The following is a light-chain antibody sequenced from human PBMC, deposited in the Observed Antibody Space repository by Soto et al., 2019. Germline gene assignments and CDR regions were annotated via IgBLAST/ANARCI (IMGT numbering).Light chain of an antibody. J-gene: IGLJ3*02. CDR3: SAYRARSTLV. V-gene: IGLV2-14*01. CDR1: MRDVGAYNV. CDR2: EVR. Sequence: QSVLTQPASVSGSAGQSITISCSGTMRDVGAYNVVSWYQHHPGTAPKLIIYEVRNRPSGISSRSSGSRSGNTASLTISGLKCKDEGDYYCSAYRARSTLVFGGGTKLTVL.